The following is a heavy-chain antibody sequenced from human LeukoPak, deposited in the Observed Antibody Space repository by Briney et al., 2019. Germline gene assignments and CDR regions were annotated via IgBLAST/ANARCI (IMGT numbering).Heavy chain of an antibody. CDR2: IGTAGDT. D-gene: IGHD2-15*01. J-gene: IGHJ4*02. Sequence: GGSLRLSCAASGFTFRSYDMHWVRQATGKGLEWVSAIGTAGDTYYPGSVKGRFTISRENAKNSLYLQMNSLRAGDTAVYYCARGRGSYCSGGSCYSGYFDYWGQGTLVTVSS. CDR3: ARGRGSYCSGGSCYSGYFDY. V-gene: IGHV3-13*01. CDR1: GFTFRSYD.